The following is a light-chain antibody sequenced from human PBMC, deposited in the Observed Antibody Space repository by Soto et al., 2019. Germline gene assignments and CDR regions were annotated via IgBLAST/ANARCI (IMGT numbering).Light chain of an antibody. CDR1: QSVSSS. V-gene: IGKV3-15*01. Sequence: IVVTQPPATLSVSPGERVTLSCRASQSVSSSLAWYQQRPGQAPRLLIYDTSTRAPGIAARFSGSGSGTEFTLTISSLQSEDVAVYYCQQYVHWPPGTFGQGTKVDIK. CDR2: DTS. J-gene: IGKJ1*01. CDR3: QQYVHWPPGT.